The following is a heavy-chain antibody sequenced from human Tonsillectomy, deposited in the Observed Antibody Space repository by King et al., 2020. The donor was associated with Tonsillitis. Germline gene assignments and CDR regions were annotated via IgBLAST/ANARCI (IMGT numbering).Heavy chain of an antibody. D-gene: IGHD6-19*01. CDR2: ISSDGLYK. CDR3: AKEERGSGSYFDY. V-gene: IGHV3-30*18. J-gene: IGHJ4*02. Sequence: VQLVESGGGVVQPGKSLRLSCEVSGFMFTTYGMHWVRQAPGKGLEWVAVISSDGLYKYYADSVKCRFTISRDNSKNTLSLQMNGLRPEDTAMYYCAKEERGSGSYFDYWGQGTLVTVSS. CDR1: GFMFTTYG.